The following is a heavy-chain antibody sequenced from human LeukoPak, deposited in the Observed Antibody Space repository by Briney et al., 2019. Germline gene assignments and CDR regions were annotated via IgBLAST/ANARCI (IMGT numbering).Heavy chain of an antibody. D-gene: IGHD3-10*01. CDR3: ATSKWFGIETEY. CDR2: INPSGTT. V-gene: IGHV4-34*01. CDR1: GGSFSGYF. J-gene: IGHJ4*02. Sequence: SETLSLTCAVYGGSFSGYFWTWFRQPPGKGLEWIGEINPSGTTKYHPSLKSRVTISGDTSKNQISLELSAVTAADAAVYYCATSKWFGIETEYWGQGTLVTVSS.